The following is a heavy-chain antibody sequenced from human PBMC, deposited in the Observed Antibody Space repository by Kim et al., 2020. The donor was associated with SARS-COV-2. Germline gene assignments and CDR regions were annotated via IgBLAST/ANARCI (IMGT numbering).Heavy chain of an antibody. Sequence: GGSLRLSCAASGFTFSTYWMSWVRQAPGKGLEWVANIKQDGSEKYYVDSVTGRFTISRDNAKNSLYLQMNSLRAEDTAVYYCAWDNIFYSYGQLRGYYYYYGMDVGGQGTTVTVSS. CDR3: AWDNIFYSYGQLRGYYYYYGMDV. CDR1: GFTFSTYW. D-gene: IGHD5-18*01. V-gene: IGHV3-7*01. CDR2: IKQDGSEK. J-gene: IGHJ6*02.